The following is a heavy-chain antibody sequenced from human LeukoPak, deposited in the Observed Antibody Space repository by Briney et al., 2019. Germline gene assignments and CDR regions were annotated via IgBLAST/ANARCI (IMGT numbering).Heavy chain of an antibody. V-gene: IGHV4-59*08. D-gene: IGHD2-15*01. CDR1: GDSVSFSY. CDR3: ARHPFATPFDR. CDR2: VFQTGDS. Sequence: SETLSLTCAVSGDSVSFSYWSWIRQPPGKGLEWIGYVFQTGDSNCNPSLKRRVTMSLDMSKNQLSLGLTSVTAADTAVYYCARHPFATPFDRWGRGTLVTVSS. J-gene: IGHJ5*02.